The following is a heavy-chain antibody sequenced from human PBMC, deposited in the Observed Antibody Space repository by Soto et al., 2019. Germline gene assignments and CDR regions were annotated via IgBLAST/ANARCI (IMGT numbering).Heavy chain of an antibody. V-gene: IGHV4-4*02. J-gene: IGHJ4*02. CDR3: ATARATIAAAAIFDC. Sequence: QVQLQESGPGLVKPSGTLSLTCAVSGGSISTSNWWRWVRQPPGKGLQWIGEVYRTGSTTYNPSLESRLTISVDKPKNQFSLKLTSVTAAHTAVYYCATARATIAAAAIFDCWGQGTLVTVSS. CDR1: GGSISTSNW. CDR2: VYRTGST. D-gene: IGHD6-13*01.